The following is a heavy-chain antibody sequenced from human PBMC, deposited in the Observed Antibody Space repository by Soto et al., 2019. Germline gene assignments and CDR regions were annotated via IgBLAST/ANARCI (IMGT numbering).Heavy chain of an antibody. CDR3: ARLSDYGGVSIHYYYGMDV. J-gene: IGHJ6*02. D-gene: IGHD4-17*01. CDR2: IYPGDSDT. Sequence: PGEPLKISCKGSSSSFTSYWLGWVRQMPGKGPEWMGIIYPGDSDTRYSPSFQGQVTISADKSISTAYLQWSSLKASDTAMYYCARLSDYGGVSIHYYYGMDVWGQGTTATVS. V-gene: IGHV5-51*01. CDR1: SSSFTSYW.